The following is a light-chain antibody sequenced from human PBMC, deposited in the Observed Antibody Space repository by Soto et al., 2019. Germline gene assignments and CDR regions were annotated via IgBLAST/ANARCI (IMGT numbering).Light chain of an antibody. CDR1: QSVSSN. CDR3: QQYDNWPPWT. Sequence: EIVLTQSPATLSLSPGERAILSCRASQSVSSNLAWYQQKPGQAPRLLIYGASTRATGIPARFSGRGSGTEFTLTISSLQSEDFAFYYCQQYDNWPPWTFGQGTKVDIK. V-gene: IGKV3-15*01. CDR2: GAS. J-gene: IGKJ1*01.